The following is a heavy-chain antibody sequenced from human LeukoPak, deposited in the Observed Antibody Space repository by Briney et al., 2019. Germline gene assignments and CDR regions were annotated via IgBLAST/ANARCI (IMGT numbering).Heavy chain of an antibody. CDR1: RLSLSSYG. CDR2: IHYDGSNK. Sequence: GGSLRLSCAASRLSLSSYGMHWVRQAPGKGLEWLTFIHYDGSNKYYANSVAGRFTISRDNSKNTQYLQMNSLRPEDTAVYYCAKDQGRLGASMADSWGPGTLVTVSS. J-gene: IGHJ4*02. V-gene: IGHV3-30*02. CDR3: AKDQGRLGASMADS. D-gene: IGHD1-26*01.